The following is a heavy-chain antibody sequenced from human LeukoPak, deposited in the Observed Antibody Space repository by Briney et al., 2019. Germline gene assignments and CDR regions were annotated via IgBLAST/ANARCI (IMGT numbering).Heavy chain of an antibody. Sequence: SGGSLRLSCTASGFTFGDYAMSWVRQAPGKGLEGVGCIRSKDYGGTTEYAASVRGRFTIARDDSKRIAHLQMNSLTTGDTAVYYCTRVKWGSSGVLDYWGQGTLVTVSS. CDR3: TRVKWGSSGVLDY. V-gene: IGHV3-49*04. CDR2: IRSKDYGGTT. J-gene: IGHJ4*02. D-gene: IGHD6-6*01. CDR1: GFTFGDYA.